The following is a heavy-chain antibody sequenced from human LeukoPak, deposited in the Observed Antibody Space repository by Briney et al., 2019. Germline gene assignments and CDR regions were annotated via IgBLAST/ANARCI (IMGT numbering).Heavy chain of an antibody. Sequence: ASVKASCKASGGTFSSYAISWVRQAPGQGLEWMGRIIPIFGTANYAQNFQGRVTITTDESTSTAYMELSSLRSEDTAVYYCARDSLTHYYDSSGYPEGHNWFDPWGQGTLVTVPS. J-gene: IGHJ5*02. CDR2: IIPIFGTA. CDR3: ARDSLTHYYDSSGYPEGHNWFDP. CDR1: GGTFSSYA. D-gene: IGHD3-22*01. V-gene: IGHV1-69*05.